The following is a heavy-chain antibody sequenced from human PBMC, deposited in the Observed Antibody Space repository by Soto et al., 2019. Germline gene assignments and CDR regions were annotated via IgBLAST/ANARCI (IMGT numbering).Heavy chain of an antibody. V-gene: IGHV4-59*12. Sequence: PSETLSLTCTVSGSSISSYYWSWIRQPPGKGLEWIGYIDYSGSTNYNPSLKSRVNISVDTSKYQFSLKLSSVTAADTSVYYCGRLSGSWQSWFDPWGQGPLVTVSS. J-gene: IGHJ5*02. D-gene: IGHD6-13*01. CDR3: GRLSGSWQSWFDP. CDR2: IDYSGST. CDR1: GSSISSYY.